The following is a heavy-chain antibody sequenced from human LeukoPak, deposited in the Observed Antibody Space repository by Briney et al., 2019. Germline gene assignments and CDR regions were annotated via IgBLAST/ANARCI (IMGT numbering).Heavy chain of an antibody. D-gene: IGHD3-10*01. J-gene: IGHJ4*02. CDR1: GFTFSICA. V-gene: IGHV3-23*01. CDR2: ISGNGGST. CDR3: AKADGSYKTLIDY. Sequence: PGGSLRLSCAASGFTFSICAMNWVRQAPGQGLEWVSGISGNGGSTYYADSVKGRFTISRDSSKNTVYLQMNSLRAEDTAVYYCAKADGSYKTLIDYWGQGTLVTVSS.